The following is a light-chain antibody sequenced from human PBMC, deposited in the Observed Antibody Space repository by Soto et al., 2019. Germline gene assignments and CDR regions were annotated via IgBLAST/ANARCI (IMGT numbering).Light chain of an antibody. CDR3: CSYAGSGTDNYV. CDR1: SSDIGTYNL. J-gene: IGLJ1*01. CDR2: EGI. V-gene: IGLV2-23*01. Sequence: QSVLTQPASVSGSPGESITISCTGTSSDIGTYNLVSWYQHYPGKAPKLMIYEGIKRPSGVSNRFSGSKSGNTAFLTISGLQAEDEADYYCCSYAGSGTDNYVFGSGTEVTVL.